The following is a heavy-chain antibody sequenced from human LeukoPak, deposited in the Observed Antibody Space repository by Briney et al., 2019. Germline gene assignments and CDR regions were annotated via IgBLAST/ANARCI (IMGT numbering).Heavy chain of an antibody. V-gene: IGHV4-30-2*01. CDR3: ARGGADAFDI. J-gene: IGHJ3*02. CDR2: IYHSGST. Sequence: SQTLSLTCAVSGGSISSGGYSWSWIRQPPGKGLEWIGYIYHSGSTYYNPSLKSRVTISVDRSKNQFSLKLSSVTAADTAVYYCARGGADAFDIWSQGTMVTVSS. D-gene: IGHD1-26*01. CDR1: GGSISSGGYS.